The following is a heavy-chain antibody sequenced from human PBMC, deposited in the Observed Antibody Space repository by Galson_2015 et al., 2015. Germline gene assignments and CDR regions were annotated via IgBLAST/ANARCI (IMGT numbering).Heavy chain of an antibody. CDR3: AKGREWELPLDY. CDR2: ISKSGRDT. Sequence: SLRLSCAASGFTFSGYAMSWVRQAPGKGLEWVSAISKSGRDTYYADSVKGWFTISRDNSKNTLYLQMNSLRAEDTAVYYCAKGREWELPLDYWGQGALVTVSS. CDR1: GFTFSGYA. J-gene: IGHJ4*02. V-gene: IGHV3-23*01. D-gene: IGHD1-26*01.